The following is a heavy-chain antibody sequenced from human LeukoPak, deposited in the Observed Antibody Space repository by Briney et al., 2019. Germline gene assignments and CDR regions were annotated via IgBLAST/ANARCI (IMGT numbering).Heavy chain of an antibody. CDR3: ARTTMSYCGSGFDY. CDR1: GYSISSSNW. Sequence: SDTLSLTCAVSGYSISSSNWWGWIRQPPGKGLEWIGYIYYSGSTYYNPSLKSRVTMSVDTSKNQFSLKLSSVTAVDTAVYYCARTTMSYCGSGFDYWGQGTLVTVSS. J-gene: IGHJ4*02. D-gene: IGHD3-10*01. V-gene: IGHV4-28*01. CDR2: IYYSGST.